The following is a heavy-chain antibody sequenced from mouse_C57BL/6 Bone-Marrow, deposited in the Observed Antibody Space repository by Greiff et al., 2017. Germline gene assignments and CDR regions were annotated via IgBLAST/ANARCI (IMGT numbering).Heavy chain of an antibody. J-gene: IGHJ4*01. CDR3: ARSYYDYDGYYAMDY. D-gene: IGHD2-4*01. Sequence: EVNVVESGGGLVQPGGSLSLSCAASGFTFTDYYMSWVRQPPGKALEWLGFIRNKANGYTTEYSASVKGRFTISRDNSQSILYLQMNALRAEDSATDYCARSYYDYDGYYAMDYWGQGTSVTVSS. V-gene: IGHV7-3*01. CDR1: GFTFTDYY. CDR2: IRNKANGYTT.